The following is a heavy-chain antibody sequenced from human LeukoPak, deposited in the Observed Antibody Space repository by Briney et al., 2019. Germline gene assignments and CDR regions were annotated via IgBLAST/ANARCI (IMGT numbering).Heavy chain of an antibody. D-gene: IGHD4-11*01. CDR2: IKQDGSEK. CDR1: GFTFSSYW. Sequence: GGSLRLSCAASGFTFSSYWMSWVRQAPGKGLEWVANIKQDGSEKYYVDSVKGRFTISRDNAKNSLYLQMNSLRAEDTAVYYCAKVGLTVTTILDYFDYWGQGTLVTVSS. J-gene: IGHJ4*02. V-gene: IGHV3-7*01. CDR3: AKVGLTVTTILDYFDY.